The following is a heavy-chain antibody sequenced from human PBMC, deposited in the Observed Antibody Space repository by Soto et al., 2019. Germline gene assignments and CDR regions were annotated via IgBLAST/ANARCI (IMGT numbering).Heavy chain of an antibody. CDR2: IWYDGSNK. CDR3: ARDPGTGSTSCYS. Sequence: PGGSLRLSCAASGFTFSSYGMHWVRQAPGKGLEWVAVIWYDGSNKYYADSVKGRFTISRDNSKNTLYLQMNSLRAEDTAVYYCARDPGTGSTSCYSWSQGTLVTVSS. CDR1: GFTFSSYG. V-gene: IGHV3-33*01. D-gene: IGHD2-2*01. J-gene: IGHJ4*02.